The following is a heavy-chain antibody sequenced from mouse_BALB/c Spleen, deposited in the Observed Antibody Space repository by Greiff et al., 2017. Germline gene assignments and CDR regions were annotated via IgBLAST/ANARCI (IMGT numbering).Heavy chain of an antibody. CDR2: IYPGNSCT. V-gene: IGHV1-5*01. Sequence: VQLKQSGTVLARPGASGKMSCKASGYTFTSYWMHWVKQRPGKGREWIGAIYPGNSCTSYNQKFKGQAKLTAVTSTSTAYMERSSLTNEDSAVYYCTAYYRYHVPWFAYWGQGTLVTVSA. CDR1: GYTFTSYW. CDR3: TAYYRYHVPWFAY. D-gene: IGHD2-14*01. J-gene: IGHJ3*01.